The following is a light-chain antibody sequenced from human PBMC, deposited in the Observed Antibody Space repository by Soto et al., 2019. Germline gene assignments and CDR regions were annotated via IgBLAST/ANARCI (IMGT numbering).Light chain of an antibody. CDR1: QSVSSY. CDR2: DAS. Sequence: EIVLTQSPATLSLSPGERATLSCRASQSVSSYLAWYQQKPGQAPRLLIYDASNRATGIPARFSGSGSGTDFTLTINSLEPEDFAIYCCQQRSNWPPVTFGGGTKVEIK. V-gene: IGKV3-11*01. J-gene: IGKJ4*01. CDR3: QQRSNWPPVT.